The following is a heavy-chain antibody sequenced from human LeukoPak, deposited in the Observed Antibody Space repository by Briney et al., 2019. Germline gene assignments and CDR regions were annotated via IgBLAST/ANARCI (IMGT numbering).Heavy chain of an antibody. CDR2: INGRGIT. J-gene: IGHJ4*02. D-gene: IGHD4-17*01. CDR1: GFTFSSYA. CDR3: AKERQTGDYFTSDY. V-gene: IGHV3-23*01. Sequence: GRSLRLSCAASGFTFSSYAMHWVRQAPGEGLEWLSAINGRGITYYAGSVKGRFTISRDNSENTLYLQMNSLTVDDTAVYFCAKERQTGDYFTSDYWGQGTLVTVSS.